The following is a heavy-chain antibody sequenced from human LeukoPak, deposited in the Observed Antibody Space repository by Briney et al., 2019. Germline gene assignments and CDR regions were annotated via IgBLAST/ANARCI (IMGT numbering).Heavy chain of an antibody. V-gene: IGHV4-31*03. CDR3: TSLNSYYYYGMDV. Sequence: SQTLSLTCTVSGGSISSGGYYWSWIRQHPGKGLEWIGYIYYSGSTYYNPSLKGRVTISVDTSKNQFSLKLSSVTAADTAVYYCTSLNSYYYYGMDVWGQGTTVTVSS. J-gene: IGHJ6*02. D-gene: IGHD1-7*01. CDR1: GGSISSGGYY. CDR2: IYYSGST.